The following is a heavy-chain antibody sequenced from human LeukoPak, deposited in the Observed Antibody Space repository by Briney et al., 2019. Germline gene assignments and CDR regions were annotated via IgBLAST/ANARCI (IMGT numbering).Heavy chain of an antibody. D-gene: IGHD3-22*01. Sequence: ASVKVSCKASGYTFTGYYIHWVRQAPGQGLEWMGWINPNSGGTNYAQKFQGRVTMTRDTSTSTVYMELSSLRSEDTAVYYCARDLIPSYYDSSGYYYFDYWGQGTLVTVSS. CDR1: GYTFTGYY. CDR3: ARDLIPSYYDSSGYYYFDY. CDR2: INPNSGGT. J-gene: IGHJ4*02. V-gene: IGHV1-2*02.